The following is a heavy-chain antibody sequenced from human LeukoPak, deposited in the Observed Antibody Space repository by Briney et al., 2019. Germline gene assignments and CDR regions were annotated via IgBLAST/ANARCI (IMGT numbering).Heavy chain of an antibody. J-gene: IGHJ3*02. CDR3: ARDGGSYVGGAFDI. D-gene: IGHD1-26*01. CDR1: GGSISSYY. V-gene: IGHV4-59*01. CDR2: IYYSGST. Sequence: SETLSLTCTVSGGSISSYYGSWIRQPPGKGLEWIGYIYYSGSTNYNPSLKSRVTISVDTSKNQFSLKLSSVTAADTAVYYCARDGGSYVGGAFDIWGQGTMVTVSS.